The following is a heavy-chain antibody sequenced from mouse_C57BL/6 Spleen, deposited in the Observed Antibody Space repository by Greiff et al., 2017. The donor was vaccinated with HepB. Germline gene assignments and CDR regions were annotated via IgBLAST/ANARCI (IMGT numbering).Heavy chain of an antibody. CDR2: INPSSGYT. J-gene: IGHJ3*01. D-gene: IGHD3-2*02. V-gene: IGHV1-4*01. CDR3: AAPTAQATRFAY. Sequence: QVHVKQSGAELARPGASVKMSCKASGYTFTSYTMHWVKQRPGQGLEWIGYINPSSGYTKYNQKFKDKATLTADKSSSTAYMQLSSLTSEDSAVYYCAAPTAQATRFAYWGQGTLVTVSA. CDR1: GYTFTSYT.